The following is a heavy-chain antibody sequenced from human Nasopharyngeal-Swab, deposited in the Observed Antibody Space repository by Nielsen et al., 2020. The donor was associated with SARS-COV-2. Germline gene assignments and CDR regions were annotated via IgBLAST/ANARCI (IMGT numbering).Heavy chain of an antibody. V-gene: IGHV1-2*04. CDR2: INPYSGGT. Sequence: ASVKVSCKASGYTFTGYYMHWVRQAPGQGLEWMGWINPYSGGTNYAQKSQGWVTMTRDTSISTAYMELSRLRSDDTAVYYCARVVGGNDYYYMDVWGKGTTVTVSS. CDR3: ARVVGGNDYYYMDV. CDR1: GYTFTGYY. D-gene: IGHD1-14*01. J-gene: IGHJ6*03.